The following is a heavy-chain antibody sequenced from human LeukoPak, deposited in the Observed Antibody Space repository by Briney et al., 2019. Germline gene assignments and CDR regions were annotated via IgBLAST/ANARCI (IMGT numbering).Heavy chain of an antibody. D-gene: IGHD6-6*01. CDR1: GFTLSSYA. Sequence: PGGSLRLSCTASGFTLSSYAMSWVRQAPGKGLEWVSAISGSGGSTYYADSVKGRFTISRDNSKNTLYLQMNSLRAEDTAVYYCANSPYSSSVPRYFDYWGQGTLVTVSS. J-gene: IGHJ4*02. V-gene: IGHV3-23*01. CDR2: ISGSGGST. CDR3: ANSPYSSSVPRYFDY.